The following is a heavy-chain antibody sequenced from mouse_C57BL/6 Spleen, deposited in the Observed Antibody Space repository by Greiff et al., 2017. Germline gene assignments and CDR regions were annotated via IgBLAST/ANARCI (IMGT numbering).Heavy chain of an antibody. CDR1: GYTFTSYG. Sequence: VQLVESGAELARPGASVKLSCKASGYTFTSYGISWVKQRTGQGLEWIGEIYPRSGNTYYNEKFKGKATLTADKSSSTAYMELRSLTSEDSAVYFCARAATVVATGGYFDVWGTGTTVTVSS. CDR2: IYPRSGNT. CDR3: ARAATVVATGGYFDV. D-gene: IGHD1-1*01. J-gene: IGHJ1*03. V-gene: IGHV1-81*01.